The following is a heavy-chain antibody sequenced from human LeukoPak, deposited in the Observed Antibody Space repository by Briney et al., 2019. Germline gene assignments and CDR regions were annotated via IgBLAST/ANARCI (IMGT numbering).Heavy chain of an antibody. V-gene: IGHV4-59*01. J-gene: IGHJ4*02. CDR2: IYYSGCT. Sequence: SETLSLTCTVSGGSISSYYWSWIRQPPGKGLEWIGYIYYSGCTNYNPSLKSRVTISVDTAKNQFSLKVTSVTAADTAMYYCAKGSGWYFYWGQGILVTVSS. CDR1: GGSISSYY. D-gene: IGHD6-19*01. CDR3: AKGSGWYFY.